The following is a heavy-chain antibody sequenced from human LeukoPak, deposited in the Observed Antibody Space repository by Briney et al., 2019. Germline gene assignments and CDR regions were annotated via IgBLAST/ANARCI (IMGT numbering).Heavy chain of an antibody. J-gene: IGHJ4*02. Sequence: GGSLRLSCAASGFTFSSYAMHWVRQAPGKGLEWVAVISYDGSNKYYADSVKGRFTISRDNSKNTLYLQMNNLRAGDTAVYYCARGRHDYWGQGTLVTVSS. CDR3: ARGRHDY. V-gene: IGHV3-30*14. CDR1: GFTFSSYA. CDR2: ISYDGSNK.